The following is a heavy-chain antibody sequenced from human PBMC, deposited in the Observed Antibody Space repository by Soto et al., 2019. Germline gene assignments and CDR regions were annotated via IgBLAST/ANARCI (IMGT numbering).Heavy chain of an antibody. Sequence: GSLRLSCAASGFTFSSYAMSWVRQAPGKGLEWVSAISGSGGSTYYADSVKGRFTISRDNSKNTLYLQMNSLRAEDTAVYYCAKDVAIRYFDAPAAPAYWGQGSLVTVSS. CDR1: GFTFSSYA. CDR2: ISGSGGST. V-gene: IGHV3-23*01. D-gene: IGHD3-9*01. J-gene: IGHJ4*02. CDR3: AKDVAIRYFDAPAAPAY.